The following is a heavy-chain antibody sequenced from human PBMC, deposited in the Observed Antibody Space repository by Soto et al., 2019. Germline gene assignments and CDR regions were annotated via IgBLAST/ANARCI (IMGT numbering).Heavy chain of an antibody. CDR1: GGSVSSGSYY. D-gene: IGHD2-15*01. J-gene: IGHJ4*02. V-gene: IGHV4-61*01. Sequence: SETVSLTCTVSGGSVSSGSYYWSWIRQPPGKGLEWIGYIYYSGSTNYNPSLKSRVTISVDTSKNQFSLKLSSVTAADTAVYYCAREVVAATRSFDYWGQGTLVTVSS. CDR3: AREVVAATRSFDY. CDR2: IYYSGST.